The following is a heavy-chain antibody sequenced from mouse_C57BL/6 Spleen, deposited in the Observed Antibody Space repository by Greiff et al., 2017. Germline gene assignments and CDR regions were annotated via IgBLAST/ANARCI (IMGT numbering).Heavy chain of an antibody. V-gene: IGHV1-39*01. CDR2: INPNYGTT. CDR1: GYSFTDYN. CDR3: AKEWVYGYDVYYAMDY. Sequence: VQLKESGPELVKPGASVKISCKASGYSFTDYNMNWVKQSNAKSLEWIGVINPNYGTTSYNQKFKGKATLTVDQSSSTAYMQLNSLTCKDSAVYYCAKEWVYGYDVYYAMDYWGQGTSVTVSS. D-gene: IGHD2-2*01. J-gene: IGHJ4*01.